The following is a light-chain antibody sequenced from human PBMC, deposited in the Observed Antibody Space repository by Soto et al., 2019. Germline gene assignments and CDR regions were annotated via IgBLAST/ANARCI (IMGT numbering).Light chain of an antibody. CDR2: DAS. Sequence: EIVLTQSPGTLSLSPGERATLSCRASQSVSSSYLAWYQQKPGQAPRLLIFDASARAVDIPARFSGSGSGTDFTLTISDLEPEDFAVYYCQQHSHWPPWTFGQGTKVDIK. CDR3: QQHSHWPPWT. CDR1: QSVSSSY. V-gene: IGKV3D-20*02. J-gene: IGKJ1*01.